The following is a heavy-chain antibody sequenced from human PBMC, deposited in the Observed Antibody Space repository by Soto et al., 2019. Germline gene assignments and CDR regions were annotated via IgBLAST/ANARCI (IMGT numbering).Heavy chain of an antibody. Sequence: PGESLKISCNGSGYSFVSYWIGWVRQMPGKGLEGMGIIYPGDSDTRYSPSFQGQVTISADKSITTVYLQWSCLKASETAMYYCARTDGYEIEYWGQGTLVTVSS. V-gene: IGHV5-51*01. J-gene: IGHJ4*02. CDR2: IYPGDSDT. D-gene: IGHD5-12*01. CDR3: ARTDGYEIEY. CDR1: GYSFVSYW.